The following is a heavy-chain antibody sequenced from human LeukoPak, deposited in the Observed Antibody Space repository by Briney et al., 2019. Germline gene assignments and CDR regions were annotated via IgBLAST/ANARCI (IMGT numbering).Heavy chain of an antibody. D-gene: IGHD6-13*01. CDR1: GFTFSSYA. J-gene: IGHJ4*02. Sequence: GGSLRLSCAASGFTFSSYAMHWVRQAPGKGLEWVAVISYDGSNKYYADSVKGRFTISRDNSKNTLYLQMNGLRAEDTAVYYCAKDRLAAGFDYWGQGTLVTVSS. CDR3: AKDRLAAGFDY. V-gene: IGHV3-30*04. CDR2: ISYDGSNK.